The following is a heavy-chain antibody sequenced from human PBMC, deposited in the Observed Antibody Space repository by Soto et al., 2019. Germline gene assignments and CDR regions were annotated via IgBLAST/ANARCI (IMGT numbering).Heavy chain of an antibody. CDR3: ARHESVYSSSWWNGFDP. CDR1: GGSISSSSYY. CDR2: IYYSGST. V-gene: IGHV4-39*01. J-gene: IGHJ5*02. D-gene: IGHD6-13*01. Sequence: QLQLQESGPGLVKPSETLSLTCTVSGGSISSSSYYWGWIRQPPGKGLEWIGSIYYSGSTYYNPSLKSRVTISVDTSKNQFSLKLSSVTAADTAVYYCARHESVYSSSWWNGFDPWGQGTLVTVSS.